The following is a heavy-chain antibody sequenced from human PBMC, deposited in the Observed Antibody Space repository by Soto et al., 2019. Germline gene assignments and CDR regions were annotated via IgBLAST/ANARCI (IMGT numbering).Heavy chain of an antibody. CDR1: GFSLSTSGVG. CDR2: IYWDDDK. CDR3: AHRLSAVVWGYNWFDP. V-gene: IGHV2-5*02. D-gene: IGHD2-8*02. J-gene: IGHJ5*02. Sequence: QITLKESGPTLVKPTQTLTLTCTFSGFSLSTSGVGVGWIRQPPGKALEWLALIYWDDDKRYSPSLKSRLTITKVTSKNQVVLTMTNMDPVDTATYYCAHRLSAVVWGYNWFDPWGQGTLVTVSS.